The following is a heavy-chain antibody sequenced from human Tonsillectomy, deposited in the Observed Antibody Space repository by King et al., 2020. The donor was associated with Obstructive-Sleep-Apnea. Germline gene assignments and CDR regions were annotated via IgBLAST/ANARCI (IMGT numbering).Heavy chain of an antibody. V-gene: IGHV3-7*03. Sequence: DVQLVESGGGLVQPGGSLRLSCTVSGFTFSNYWMNWVRQAPGKGLEWVANLKKDGSERYYVDSVKGRFTISSDNAKNSLYLRMNSLRAEDTAVYYCARGVQYYSDSSDYYFDYWGLGTLVTVSS. CDR2: LKKDGSER. CDR1: GFTFSNYW. CDR3: ARGVQYYSDSSDYYFDY. J-gene: IGHJ4*02. D-gene: IGHD3-22*01.